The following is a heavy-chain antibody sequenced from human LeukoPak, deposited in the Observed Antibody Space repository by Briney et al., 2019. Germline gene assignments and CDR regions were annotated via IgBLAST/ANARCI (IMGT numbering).Heavy chain of an antibody. V-gene: IGHV3-30*18. CDR2: ISYDGSNK. CDR3: AKDPGGSSGYPDAFDI. Sequence: RSLRLSCAASGFTFSSYGMHWVRQAPGKGLEWVAVISYDGSNKYYADSVKGRFTISRDNSKNTLYLQMNSLRAEDTAVYYCAKDPGGSSGYPDAFDIWGQGTMVTASS. J-gene: IGHJ3*02. CDR1: GFTFSSYG. D-gene: IGHD3-22*01.